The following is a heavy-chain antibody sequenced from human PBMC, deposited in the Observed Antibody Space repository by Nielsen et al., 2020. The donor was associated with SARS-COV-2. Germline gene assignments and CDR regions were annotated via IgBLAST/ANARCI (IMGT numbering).Heavy chain of an antibody. CDR3: ARDGLIYYDSSGYSNDAFDI. Sequence: GESLKISCAASGFTFSSYGMHWVRQAPGKGLEWVANIKQDGSEKYYVDSVKGRFTISRDNAKNSLYLQMNSLRAEDTAVYYCARDGLIYYDSSGYSNDAFDIWGQGTMVTVSS. CDR2: IKQDGSEK. J-gene: IGHJ3*02. D-gene: IGHD3-22*01. V-gene: IGHV3-7*03. CDR1: GFTFSSYG.